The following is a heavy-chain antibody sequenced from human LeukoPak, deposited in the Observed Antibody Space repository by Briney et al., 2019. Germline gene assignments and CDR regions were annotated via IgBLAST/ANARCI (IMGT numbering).Heavy chain of an antibody. CDR1: GGSISSYY. Sequence: PSETLSLTCTVSGGSISSYYWSWIRQPAGKGLEWIGRIYTSGSTNYNPSLKSRVTMSVDTSKNRFSLKLSSVTAADTAVYYCARMTTVTTRGWFDPWGQGTLVTVSS. V-gene: IGHV4-4*07. CDR2: IYTSGST. J-gene: IGHJ5*02. CDR3: ARMTTVTTRGWFDP. D-gene: IGHD4-17*01.